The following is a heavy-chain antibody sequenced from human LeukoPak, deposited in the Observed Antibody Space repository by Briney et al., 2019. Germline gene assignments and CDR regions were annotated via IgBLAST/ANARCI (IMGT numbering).Heavy chain of an antibody. CDR2: ISGDGGST. Sequence: GGSLRLSCAASGFTFDDYAMHWVRQAPGKGLEWVSLISGDGGSTYYADSVKGRFTISRDNSKNSLYLQMNSLRTEDTALYYCAKGPRFSSSWYYSDYWGQGTLVTVSS. J-gene: IGHJ4*02. CDR3: AKGPRFSSSWYYSDY. CDR1: GFTFDDYA. V-gene: IGHV3-43*02. D-gene: IGHD6-13*01.